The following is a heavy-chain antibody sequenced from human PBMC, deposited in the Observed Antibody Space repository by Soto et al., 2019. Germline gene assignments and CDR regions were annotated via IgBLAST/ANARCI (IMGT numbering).Heavy chain of an antibody. CDR1: GYTFTSYG. D-gene: IGHD6-6*01. CDR3: ARVSGGPYSSSSTH. V-gene: IGHV1-18*04. CDR2: ISAYNGNT. J-gene: IGHJ4*02. Sequence: ASVKVSCKASGYTFTSYGISWVRQAPGQGLEWMGWISAYNGNTNYAQKLQGRVTMTTDTSTSTAYMELRSLRSDDTAVYYCARVSGGPYSSSSTHWGQGTLVTVSS.